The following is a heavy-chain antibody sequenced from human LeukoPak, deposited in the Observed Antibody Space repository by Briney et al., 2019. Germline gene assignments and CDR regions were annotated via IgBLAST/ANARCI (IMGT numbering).Heavy chain of an antibody. CDR1: GGSISSDY. D-gene: IGHD4-23*01. V-gene: IGHV4-59*01. J-gene: IGHJ3*02. Sequence: SETRSPTCTVSGGSISSDYWSWIRQPPGKGLEWIGYIYYSGSTNYNPSLKSRVTISVDTSKNQFSLKLSSVNAPDTAVYYCARFLINCHDNSYDAFDIWGQGTMVTVSS. CDR3: ARFLINCHDNSYDAFDI. CDR2: IYYSGST.